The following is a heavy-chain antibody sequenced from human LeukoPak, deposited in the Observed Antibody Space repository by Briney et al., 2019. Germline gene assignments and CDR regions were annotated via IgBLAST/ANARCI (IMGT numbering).Heavy chain of an antibody. J-gene: IGHJ3*02. Sequence: ASVKVSCKASGGTFSSYAISWVRQAPGQGREWMGGIIPIFGTANYAQKFQGRVTITTDESTSTAYMELSSLRSEDTAVYYCARGSPVEMATADAFDIWGQGTMVTVSS. D-gene: IGHD5-24*01. V-gene: IGHV1-69*05. CDR3: ARGSPVEMATADAFDI. CDR1: GGTFSSYA. CDR2: IIPIFGTA.